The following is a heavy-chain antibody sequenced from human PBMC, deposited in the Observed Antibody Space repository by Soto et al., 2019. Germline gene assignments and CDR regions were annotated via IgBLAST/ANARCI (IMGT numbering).Heavy chain of an antibody. Sequence: PGGSLRLSCAASGFTFDDYAMHWVRQAPGKGLEWVSGISWNSGSIGYADSVKGRFTISRDNAKNSLYLQMNSLRAEDTALYYCAKGRSDSSSSFDYWGQGTLVTVSS. CDR2: ISWNSGSI. J-gene: IGHJ4*02. CDR3: AKGRSDSSSSFDY. D-gene: IGHD6-6*01. V-gene: IGHV3-9*01. CDR1: GFTFDDYA.